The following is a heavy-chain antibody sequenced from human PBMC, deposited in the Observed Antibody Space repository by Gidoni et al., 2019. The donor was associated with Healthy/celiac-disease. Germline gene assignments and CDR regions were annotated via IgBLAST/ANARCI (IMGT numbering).Heavy chain of an antibody. D-gene: IGHD3-16*01. CDR2: ITHSGSP. Sequence: QVQLQQWGAGRLKPSETLSLTCAVSGGSFSGYYWSWIRQPPGKGLVWIGEITHSGSPNYNPSLKSRVTISVDTSKNQFSLKLSSVTAADTAVYYCARRPLYAPFDYWGQGTLVTVSS. CDR1: GGSFSGYY. CDR3: ARRPLYAPFDY. V-gene: IGHV4-34*01. J-gene: IGHJ4*02.